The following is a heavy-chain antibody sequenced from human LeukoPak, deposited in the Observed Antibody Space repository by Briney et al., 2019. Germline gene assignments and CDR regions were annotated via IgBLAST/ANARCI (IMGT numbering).Heavy chain of an antibody. CDR1: GFTFNNYG. Sequence: GSLRLSCAASGFTFNNYGMSWVRQPPGKGLEWIGEINHSGSTNYNPSLKSRVTILVDTSKNQFSLKLSSVTAADTAVYYCARAPRNYVWGSYRQYYFDYWGQGTLVTVSS. D-gene: IGHD3-16*02. V-gene: IGHV4-34*01. J-gene: IGHJ4*02. CDR2: INHSGST. CDR3: ARAPRNYVWGSYRQYYFDY.